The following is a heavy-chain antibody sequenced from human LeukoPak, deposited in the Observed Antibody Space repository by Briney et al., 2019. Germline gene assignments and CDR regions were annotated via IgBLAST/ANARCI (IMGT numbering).Heavy chain of an antibody. CDR1: GYSVTSAYY. CDR3: ARVARCTSCFDVDY. CDR2: FFLKGST. Sequence: SETLSLTCTVSGYSVTSAYYWGWIRQPPGKGLEWIGSFFLKGSTYYNPSLKSRVTISVDTSKNQFSLTQSSVTAADTAVYYCARVARCTSCFDVDYWGQGTLVTVSS. D-gene: IGHD2-2*01. J-gene: IGHJ4*02. V-gene: IGHV4-38-2*02.